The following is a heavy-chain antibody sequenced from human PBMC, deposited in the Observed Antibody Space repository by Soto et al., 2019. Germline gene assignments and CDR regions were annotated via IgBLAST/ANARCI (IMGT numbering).Heavy chain of an antibody. CDR2: FRESGGTT. D-gene: IGHD2-15*01. V-gene: IGHV3-23*01. Sequence: GGSLRLSCAASGFGFTFSTSAMSWVRQAPGKGLEWVSTFRESGGTTHYANSVKGRFTISRDPSKNTLYLEMGSLRAEDMAVYYCARRYCSGGSCYSEFDYWGQGTLVTVSS. J-gene: IGHJ4*02. CDR1: GFGFTFSTSA. CDR3: ARRYCSGGSCYSEFDY.